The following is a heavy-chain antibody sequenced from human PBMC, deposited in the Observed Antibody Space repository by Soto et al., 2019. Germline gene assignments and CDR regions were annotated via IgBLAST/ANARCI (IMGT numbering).Heavy chain of an antibody. D-gene: IGHD3-16*01. J-gene: IGHJ5*02. V-gene: IGHV6-1*01. CDR2: TYYRSKWYN. Sequence: SQTLSLTCAISGDSVSSNSAAWNWIRQPPSRGLEWLGRTYYRSKWYNDYAVSVKSRITINPDTSKNQFSLQLNSVTPEDTAVYYCARDLIMITFGGVMTTGFDPWGQGTLVTVSS. CDR1: GDSVSSNSAA. CDR3: ARDLIMITFGGVMTTGFDP.